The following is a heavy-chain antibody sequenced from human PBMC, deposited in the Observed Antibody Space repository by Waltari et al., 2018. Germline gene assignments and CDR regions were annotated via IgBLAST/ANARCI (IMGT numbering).Heavy chain of an antibody. CDR3: AKDGAGGGVAVAGIFDY. CDR1: GLPFSSYA. Sequence: EVQLLESGGGLVQPGGSLRLSCAASGLPFSSYAMSWVRQAPGKGLEGVAVIYSGGSTYYADSVKGRFTISRDNSKNTLYLQMNSLRAEDTAVYYCAKDGAGGGVAVAGIFDYWGQGTLVTVSS. V-gene: IGHV3-23*03. CDR2: IYSGGST. D-gene: IGHD6-19*01. J-gene: IGHJ4*02.